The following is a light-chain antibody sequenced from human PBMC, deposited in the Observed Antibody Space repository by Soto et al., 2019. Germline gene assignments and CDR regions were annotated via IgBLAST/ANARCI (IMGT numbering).Light chain of an antibody. CDR3: AAWDDSLNGSLV. J-gene: IGLJ2*01. CDR2: NIN. V-gene: IGLV1-44*01. Sequence: QLVLTQAPSVSGTPGQRVTISCSGSRSNIGSNTVNWYQQLPGTAPKLLIFNINQRPSGVPDRFSGSKSGTSASLAISGLQSEDEADYYCAAWDDSLNGSLVFGGGTKLTVL. CDR1: RSNIGSNT.